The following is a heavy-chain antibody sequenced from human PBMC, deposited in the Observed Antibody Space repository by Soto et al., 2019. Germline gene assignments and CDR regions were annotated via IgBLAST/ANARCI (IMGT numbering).Heavy chain of an antibody. V-gene: IGHV3-64D*08. CDR1: GFTFSSYA. J-gene: IGHJ3*02. Sequence: GGSLRLSCSASGFTFSSYAMHWVRQAPGKGLEYVSAISSNGGSTYYADSVKGRFTISRDNSKNNLYLQMSSLRAEDTAVYYCVKDGKYCSSTSCLIFVYAFDIWGQGTMVTVSS. CDR3: VKDGKYCSSTSCLIFVYAFDI. CDR2: ISSNGGST. D-gene: IGHD2-2*01.